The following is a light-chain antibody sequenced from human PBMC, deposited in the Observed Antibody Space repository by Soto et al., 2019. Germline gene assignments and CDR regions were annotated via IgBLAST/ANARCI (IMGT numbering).Light chain of an antibody. V-gene: IGKV3-20*01. CDR1: QRVSSSY. J-gene: IGKJ1*01. CDR3: QQYGSSSWT. CDR2: GAS. Sequence: ERVLIPAVAVSSSSPGERATLSFRASQRVSSSYLAWYQQEPGQAPRLLLYGASSRPTGIPDRFSGSGSGADFTLIISRLEPEDFAVYYCQQYGSSSWTFGPDTKVDIK.